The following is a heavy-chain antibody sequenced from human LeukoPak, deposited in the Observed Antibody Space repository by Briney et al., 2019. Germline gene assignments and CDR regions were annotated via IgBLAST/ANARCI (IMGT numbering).Heavy chain of an antibody. CDR2: ISGNGRTT. D-gene: IGHD5-12*01. CDR3: AKAERFSGTKTPDY. J-gene: IGHJ4*02. Sequence: GGSLRLSCAVSGFTFTSYAMSWVRQAPGKGLEWVSAISGNGRTTYYADFVKGRFTISRDNSKNTLYLQMNSLRAEDTAVYYCAKAERFSGTKTPDYWGQGSLVIVSP. V-gene: IGHV3-23*01. CDR1: GFTFTSYA.